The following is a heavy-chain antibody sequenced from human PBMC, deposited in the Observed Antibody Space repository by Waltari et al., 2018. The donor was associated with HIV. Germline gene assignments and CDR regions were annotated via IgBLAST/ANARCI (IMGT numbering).Heavy chain of an antibody. CDR3: ARFGAGAGNYFFDY. D-gene: IGHD3-16*01. Sequence: VLLVESGGGLVQPGGSLRLSCVASGFTFTRYSMTWVRQAPGKGLEWVASISGIGTYTYYADSLKGRLIISRDDAANSLYLQMNSLRAEDTAVYYCARFGAGAGNYFFDYWGQGTLVTVSS. CDR2: ISGIGTYT. V-gene: IGHV3-21*01. J-gene: IGHJ4*02. CDR1: GFTFTRYS.